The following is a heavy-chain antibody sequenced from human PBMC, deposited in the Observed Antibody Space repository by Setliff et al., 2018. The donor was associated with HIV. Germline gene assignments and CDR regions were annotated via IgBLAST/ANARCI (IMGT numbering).Heavy chain of an antibody. CDR1: GESFSGFY. CDR3: ARRFGASYLFSGYMDV. D-gene: IGHD1-26*01. J-gene: IGHJ6*03. Sequence: SETLSLTCAVYGESFSGFYWNWVRQPPGKGLEWIGEINPSGSTNYNPSLKSRVTISVDKAKNQFSLKLTSVTAADTAVYFCARRFGASYLFSGYMDVWGKGTTVTVSS. CDR2: INPSGST. V-gene: IGHV4-34*01.